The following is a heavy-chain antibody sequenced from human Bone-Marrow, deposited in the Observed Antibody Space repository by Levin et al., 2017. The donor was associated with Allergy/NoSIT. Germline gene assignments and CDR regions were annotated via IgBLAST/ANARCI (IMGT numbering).Heavy chain of an antibody. CDR3: ARIGGGGLLHYGMDV. V-gene: IGHV2-70*11. CDR1: GFSLSTSGMC. J-gene: IGHJ6*02. CDR2: IDWDDDK. Sequence: SGPTLVKPTQTLTLTCTFSGFSLSTSGMCVSWIRQPPGKALEWLARIDWDDDKYYSTSLKTRLTISKDTSKNQVVLTMTNMDPVDTATYYCARIGGGGLLHYGMDVWGQGTTVTVSS. D-gene: IGHD3-16*01.